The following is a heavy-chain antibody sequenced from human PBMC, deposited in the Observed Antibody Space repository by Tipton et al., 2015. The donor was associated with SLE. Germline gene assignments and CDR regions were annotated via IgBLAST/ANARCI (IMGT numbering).Heavy chain of an antibody. D-gene: IGHD6-19*01. J-gene: IGHJ1*01. CDR1: GFTFNSYG. CDR2: ISTSAGRT. Sequence: QLVQSGGGFVQPGGSLRLSCVASGFTFNSYGMSWVRQGPGKGLEWVSGISTSAGRTYYADSVKGRFTISRENAKNALYLQMDSLRAEDTALYYCARREQWLQAEYFQHWGQGTLVTASS. CDR3: ARREQWLQAEYFQH. V-gene: IGHV3-23*04.